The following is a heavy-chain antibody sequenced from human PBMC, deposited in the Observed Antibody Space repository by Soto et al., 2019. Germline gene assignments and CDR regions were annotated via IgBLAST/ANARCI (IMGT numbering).Heavy chain of an antibody. CDR2: INPSGGST. CDR3: ASGRGCSSTSCSYDY. J-gene: IGHJ4*02. CDR1: GYSFTSYL. V-gene: IGHV1-46*03. Sequence: APVKLSCKASGYSFTSYLMHWGRHAPEQGLEWMGIINPSGGSTSYAQKFQGRVTMTRDTSTGTVYMELSSLRSEDTAVYYCASGRGCSSTSCSYDYWRQGTLVTVSS. D-gene: IGHD2-2*01.